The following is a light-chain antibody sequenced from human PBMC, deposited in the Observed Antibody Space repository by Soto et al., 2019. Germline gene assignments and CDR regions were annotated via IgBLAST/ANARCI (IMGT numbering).Light chain of an antibody. CDR3: QQYISWPRT. J-gene: IGKJ1*01. CDR2: GAS. Sequence: EITMTQSPATLSVPAGERATLSCRASQNVLSNLDWYQQKPGQAPRLLIYGASTRATGVPARFSGSGSGTEFTLTIGSLQSEDFAVYYCQQYISWPRTFGQGTTVEI. V-gene: IGKV3-15*01. CDR1: QNVLSN.